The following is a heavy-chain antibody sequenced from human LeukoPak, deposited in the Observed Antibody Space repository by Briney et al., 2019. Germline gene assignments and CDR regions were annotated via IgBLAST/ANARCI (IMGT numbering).Heavy chain of an antibody. V-gene: IGHV4-59*12. CDR2: IYYSGST. D-gene: IGHD3-10*01. CDR1: GGSISSYY. Sequence: PSETLSLTCTVSGGSISSYYWSWIRQPPGKGLEWIGYIYYSGSTNYNPSLKSRVTISVDTSKNQFSLKLSSVTAADTAVYYCARVDGSGSYYNRINWFDPWGQGTLVTVSS. CDR3: ARVDGSGSYYNRINWFDP. J-gene: IGHJ5*02.